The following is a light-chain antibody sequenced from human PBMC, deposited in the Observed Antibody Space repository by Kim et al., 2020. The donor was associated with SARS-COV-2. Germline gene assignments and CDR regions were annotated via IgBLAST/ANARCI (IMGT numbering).Light chain of an antibody. CDR2: KDN. J-gene: IGLJ3*02. CDR1: VLASDF. CDR3: YSAADKRVM. V-gene: IGLV3-27*01. Sequence: SYELTQPSSVSVSPGQTARITCSGDVLASDFARXFQQKSGQAPVVVMYKDNERPPGIPERFSGSSSGTTVTLTISGARAEDEADYYCYSAADKRVMFGGG.